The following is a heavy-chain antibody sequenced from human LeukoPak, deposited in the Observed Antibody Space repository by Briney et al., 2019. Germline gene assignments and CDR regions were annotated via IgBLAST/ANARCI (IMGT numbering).Heavy chain of an antibody. V-gene: IGHV1-18*01. CDR3: ARDQNKGWLQFVFGY. J-gene: IGHJ4*02. D-gene: IGHD5-24*01. Sequence: GASVKVSCKASGYTFTSYGISWVRQAPGQGLEWMGWISAYNGNTNYAQKLQGRVTMTTDTSTTTAYMELSSLRSDDTAVYYCARDQNKGWLQFVFGYWGQGTLVTVSS. CDR1: GYTFTSYG. CDR2: ISAYNGNT.